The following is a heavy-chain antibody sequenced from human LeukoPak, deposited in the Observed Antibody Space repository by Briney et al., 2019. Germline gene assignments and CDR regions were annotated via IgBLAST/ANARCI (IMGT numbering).Heavy chain of an antibody. V-gene: IGHV3-53*01. CDR3: ARRAGGYSHPYDY. CDR1: GFTFSSYW. CDR2: IYSGGTT. Sequence: GSLRLSCAASGFTFSSYWMSWVRQAPGKGLEWVSLIYSGGTTYYADSVKGRFTISRDNSKNTLYLQMNSLRAEDTAVYYCARRAGGYSHPYDYWGQGILVTVSS. D-gene: IGHD4-23*01. J-gene: IGHJ4*02.